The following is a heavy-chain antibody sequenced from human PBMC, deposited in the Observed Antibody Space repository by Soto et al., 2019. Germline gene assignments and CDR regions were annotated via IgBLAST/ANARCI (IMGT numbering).Heavy chain of an antibody. CDR1: GDSISDYY. V-gene: IGHV4-4*07. D-gene: IGHD5-12*01. CDR2: LYNSGST. CDR3: ARMYNSGFYRPAGDYYFYGMDV. J-gene: IGHJ6*02. Sequence: PSETLSLTCTVSGDSISDYYWSWIRQPAGKGLEWIGRLYNSGSTKSNPSLKSRVTMSTDTSKNQFSLTLTSVTAADTAIYYCARMYNSGFYRPAGDYYFYGMDVWGQGTTVTVYS.